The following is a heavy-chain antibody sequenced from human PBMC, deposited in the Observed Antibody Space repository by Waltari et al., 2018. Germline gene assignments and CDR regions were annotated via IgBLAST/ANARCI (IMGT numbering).Heavy chain of an antibody. D-gene: IGHD2-2*01. CDR1: GFRLSDYW. Sequence: EVRLVDSGGGLVQPGGSLRLSCAASGFRLSDYWMSWVRQAPGKGLEWVATINEDGSETYYGDSVKGRFTISRDNAKNSMYLQMNSLRAEDAAVYYSATSSSWRFDYWGQGTLVTVSS. V-gene: IGHV3-7*01. CDR3: ATSSSWRFDY. J-gene: IGHJ4*02. CDR2: INEDGSET.